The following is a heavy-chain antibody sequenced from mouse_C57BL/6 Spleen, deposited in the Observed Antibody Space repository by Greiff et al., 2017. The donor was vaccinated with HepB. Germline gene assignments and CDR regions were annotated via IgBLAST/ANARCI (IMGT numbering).Heavy chain of an antibody. J-gene: IGHJ2*01. CDR2: IDPSDSYT. CDR3: ARYGYSDY. V-gene: IGHV1-50*01. Sequence: VQLQQPGAELVKPGASVKLSCKASGYTFTSYWMQWVKRRPGQGLEWIGEIDPSDSYTNYNQKFKGKATLTVDTSSSTAYMQLSSLTSEDSAVYYCARYGYSDYWGQGTTLTVSS. CDR1: GYTFTSYW. D-gene: IGHD2-2*01.